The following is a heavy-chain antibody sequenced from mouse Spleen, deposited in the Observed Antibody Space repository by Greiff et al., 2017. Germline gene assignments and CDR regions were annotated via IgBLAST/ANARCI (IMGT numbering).Heavy chain of an antibody. V-gene: IGHV1-18*01. D-gene: IGHD2-3*01. CDR1: GYTFTDYN. CDR2: INPNNGGT. J-gene: IGHJ2*01. Sequence: EVKLVESGPELVKPGASVEIPCKASGYTFTDYNMDWVKQSHGKSLEWIGDINPNNGGTIYNQKFKGKATLTVDKSSSTAYMELRSLTSEDTAVYYCARWLLYYFDYWGQGTTLTVSS. CDR3: ARWLLYYFDY.